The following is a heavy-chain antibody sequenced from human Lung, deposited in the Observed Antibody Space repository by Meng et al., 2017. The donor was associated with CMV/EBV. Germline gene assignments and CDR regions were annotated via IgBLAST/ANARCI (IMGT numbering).Heavy chain of an antibody. CDR1: GFTFGFYS. CDR2: INSASRCI. D-gene: IGHD1-1*01. Sequence: GGFLRLXCSASGFTFGFYSLNWVRQAPGKGLEWVASINSASRCIFYADSVRGRFTVSRGNAKNSISLQMNSLRAEDTAVYYWARDQGSYEQLTPYYYYGMDVWGRGTTVTVSS. J-gene: IGHJ6*02. V-gene: IGHV3-21*01. CDR3: ARDQGSYEQLTPYYYYGMDV.